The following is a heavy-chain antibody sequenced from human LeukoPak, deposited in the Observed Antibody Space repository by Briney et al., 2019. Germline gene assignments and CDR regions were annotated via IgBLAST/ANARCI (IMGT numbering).Heavy chain of an antibody. J-gene: IGHJ2*01. Sequence: ASVKVSCKASGGTFSSYAISWVRQAPGQGLEWMGGIIPIFGTANYAQKFQDRVTITTDESTSTAYMELSSLRSENTAVYYCARVDWNWYFDLWGRGTLVTVSS. CDR3: ARVDWNWYFDL. CDR1: GGTFSSYA. V-gene: IGHV1-69*05. D-gene: IGHD3-9*01. CDR2: IIPIFGTA.